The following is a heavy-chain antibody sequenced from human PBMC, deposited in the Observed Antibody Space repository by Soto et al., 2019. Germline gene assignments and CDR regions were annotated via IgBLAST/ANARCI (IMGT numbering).Heavy chain of an antibody. CDR2: IRSKANSYAT. V-gene: IGHV3-73*01. J-gene: IGHJ4*02. Sequence: GGSLRLSCAASGFTFSGSAMHWVRQASGKGLEWVGRIRSKANSYATAYAASVKGRVTISRDDSKNTAYLQMNSLKTEDTAVYYCTSVRYCSSTSCLDYWGQGTLVTVSS. CDR1: GFTFSGSA. D-gene: IGHD2-2*01. CDR3: TSVRYCSSTSCLDY.